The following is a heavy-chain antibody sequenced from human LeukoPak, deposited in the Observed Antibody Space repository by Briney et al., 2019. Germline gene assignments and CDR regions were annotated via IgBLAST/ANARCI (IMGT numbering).Heavy chain of an antibody. CDR3: ARDNEGLFDY. V-gene: IGHV6-1*01. Sequence: SETLSLTCAISGDSVSSNSAAWNWIRQSPSRGLEWLGRTYTRSKWFSDYALSVKSRITINTDTSKNQFSLQLNSVSPEDTAVYYCARDNEGLFDYWGQGTLVTVSS. J-gene: IGHJ4*02. CDR2: TYTRSKWFS. CDR1: GDSVSSNSAA. D-gene: IGHD1-1*01.